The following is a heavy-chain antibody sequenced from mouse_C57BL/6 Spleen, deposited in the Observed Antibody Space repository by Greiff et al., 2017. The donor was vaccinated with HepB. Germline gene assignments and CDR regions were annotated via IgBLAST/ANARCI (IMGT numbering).Heavy chain of an antibody. V-gene: IGHV1-50*01. Sequence: QVQLQQSGAELVKPGASVKLSCKASGYTFTSYWMQWVKQRPGQGLEWIGEIDPSDSYTNYNQKFKGKATLTVDTSSSTAYMQLSSLTSEDSAVYYCARGTVVAPEGMDDWGQGTSVTVSS. D-gene: IGHD1-1*01. CDR3: ARGTVVAPEGMDD. CDR2: IDPSDSYT. J-gene: IGHJ4*01. CDR1: GYTFTSYW.